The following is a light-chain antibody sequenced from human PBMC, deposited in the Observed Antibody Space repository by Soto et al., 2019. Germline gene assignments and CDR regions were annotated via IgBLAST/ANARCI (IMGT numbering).Light chain of an antibody. CDR2: DVS. Sequence: QSVLTQPASVSGSPGQSITISCTGTSSDVGAYNYVSWYQQHPGKAPKLVIYDVSNRPSGVSNRFSGSKSGNTASLTISGLQAEDEADYHCSSYGGSSATVIFGGGTKVTVL. CDR3: SSYGGSSATVI. CDR1: SSDVGAYNY. V-gene: IGLV2-14*03. J-gene: IGLJ2*01.